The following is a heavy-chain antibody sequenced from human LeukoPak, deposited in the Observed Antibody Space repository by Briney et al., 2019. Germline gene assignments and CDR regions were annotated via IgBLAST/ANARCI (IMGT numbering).Heavy chain of an antibody. D-gene: IGHD3-22*01. CDR3: ARHPGYCYAFDI. V-gene: IGHV4-39*01. CDR1: GGSISSYY. CDR2: IYYSGST. J-gene: IGHJ3*02. Sequence: KPSETLSLTCTVSGGSISSYYWGRIRQPPGKGLEWIGSIYYSGSTYYNPSLKSRVTISVDTSKNQISLRLSSVTAADTAVYYCARHPGYCYAFDIWGQGTMVTVSS.